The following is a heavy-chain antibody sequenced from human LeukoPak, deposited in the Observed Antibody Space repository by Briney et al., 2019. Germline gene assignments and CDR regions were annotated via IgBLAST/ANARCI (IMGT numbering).Heavy chain of an antibody. Sequence: GGSLRLSCAASGFTFDDYGMSWVRQAPGKGLEWVSGINWNGGSTGYADSVKGRSTISRDNAKNSLYLQMNSLRAEDTALYYCAKGGFHDFWTGTSDALDIWGQGTMVTV. CDR3: AKGGFHDFWTGTSDALDI. D-gene: IGHD3-3*01. CDR1: GFTFDDYG. CDR2: INWNGGST. J-gene: IGHJ3*02. V-gene: IGHV3-20*04.